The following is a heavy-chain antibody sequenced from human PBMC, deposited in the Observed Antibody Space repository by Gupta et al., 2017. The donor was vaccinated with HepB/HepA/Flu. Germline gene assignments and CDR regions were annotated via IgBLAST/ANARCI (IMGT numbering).Heavy chain of an antibody. CDR2: ISYRGTT. CDR3: ARPLTNIDAFDV. J-gene: IGHJ3*01. V-gene: IGHV4-30-4*01. D-gene: IGHD2-8*01. Sequence: QVQLQESGPRLVKPAQTLSLTCNVSGGSVDSGDQYWSWVRQPPGKGLEWIGYISYRGTTYYKPSLRSRLTMSLDTARNHFSLKLASVTAADTALYFCARPLTNIDAFDVWGRGTMVTVSS. CDR1: GGSVDSGDQY.